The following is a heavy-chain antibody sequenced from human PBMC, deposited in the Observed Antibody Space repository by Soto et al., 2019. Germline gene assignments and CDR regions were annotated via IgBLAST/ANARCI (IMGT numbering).Heavy chain of an antibody. V-gene: IGHV3-23*01. CDR2: ISGSGGST. Sequence: EVQLLESGGGLVQPGGSLRLSCAASGFTFSSFAMSWVRQAPGKGLEWVSAISGSGGSTLYADSVKGRLTISRDNSKNKLYLQMNSLRAEDTAVYYCAKDATLRGSGNYWTVIIFDYWGQGTLVTVSS. CDR1: GFTFSSFA. J-gene: IGHJ4*02. D-gene: IGHD3-10*01. CDR3: AKDATLRGSGNYWTVIIFDY.